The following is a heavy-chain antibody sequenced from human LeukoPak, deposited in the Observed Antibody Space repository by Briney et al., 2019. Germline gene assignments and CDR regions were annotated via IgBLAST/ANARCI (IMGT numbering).Heavy chain of an antibody. D-gene: IGHD3-22*01. Sequence: GASVKVSCKASGYTFTSYGISWVRQAPGQGLESMGWISAYNGNTNYAQKLQGRVTMTTDTSTSTAYMELRSLRSDDTAVYYCARVPSFYYDSSGYHDYWGQGTLVTVSS. CDR3: ARVPSFYYDSSGYHDY. V-gene: IGHV1-18*01. CDR2: ISAYNGNT. J-gene: IGHJ4*02. CDR1: GYTFTSYG.